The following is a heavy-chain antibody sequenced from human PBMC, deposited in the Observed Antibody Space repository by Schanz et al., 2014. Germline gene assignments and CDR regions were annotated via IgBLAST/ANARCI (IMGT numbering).Heavy chain of an antibody. CDR2: IYYSGST. J-gene: IGHJ4*02. CDR1: GDSISSTSYY. D-gene: IGHD6-19*01. Sequence: QLQMQESGPGLVKPSETLSLTCSVSGDSISSTSYYWGWIRQPPGKGLEWIGSIYYSGSTYYNASHKSRVTISVDPSKNQFSLKLNSVTAADSAVYYCARLWGGWRIPDYWGQGTLVTVSS. V-gene: IGHV4-39*01. CDR3: ARLWGGWRIPDY.